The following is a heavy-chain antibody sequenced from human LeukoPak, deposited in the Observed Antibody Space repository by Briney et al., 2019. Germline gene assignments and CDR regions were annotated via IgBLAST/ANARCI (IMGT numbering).Heavy chain of an antibody. D-gene: IGHD1-26*01. CDR1: GFTFNIYW. J-gene: IGHJ4*02. Sequence: GGCLRLSCAAFGFTFNIYWMSWVRQAPGKGLEWVANITQDGSGKHYVDSVKGRFTISRDNAKNSLYLQMNSLRAEDTAVYFCAKASIAGAIGVLDYWGQGTLVTVSS. CDR3: AKASIAGAIGVLDY. V-gene: IGHV3-7*01. CDR2: ITQDGSGK.